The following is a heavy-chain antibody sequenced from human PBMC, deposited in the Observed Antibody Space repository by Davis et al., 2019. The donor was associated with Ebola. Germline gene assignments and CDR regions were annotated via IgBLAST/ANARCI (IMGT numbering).Heavy chain of an antibody. Sequence: PGGSLRLSCAASGFTFSSYDMHWVRQATGKGLEWVSAIGTAGDTYYPGSVKGRFTISRENAKNSLYLQMNSLRAGDTAVYYCARVGIVGATKWWYFDLWGRGTLVTVSS. CDR1: GFTFSSYD. D-gene: IGHD1-26*01. CDR2: IGTAGDT. V-gene: IGHV3-13*01. J-gene: IGHJ2*01. CDR3: ARVGIVGATKWWYFDL.